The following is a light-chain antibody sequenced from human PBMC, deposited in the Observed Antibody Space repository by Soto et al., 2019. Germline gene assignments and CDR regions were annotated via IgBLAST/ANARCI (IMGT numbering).Light chain of an antibody. CDR3: QQYGSSPKT. Sequence: EIVMTQSPATLSVSPGERATLSCRASDIVGSNLAWYQQKPGQAPRLLIYGASSRVTGIPDRFSGSGSEKDFTLTISRLEPEDFAVYYCQQYGSSPKTFGQGTKV. CDR2: GAS. J-gene: IGKJ1*01. CDR1: DIVGSN. V-gene: IGKV3-20*01.